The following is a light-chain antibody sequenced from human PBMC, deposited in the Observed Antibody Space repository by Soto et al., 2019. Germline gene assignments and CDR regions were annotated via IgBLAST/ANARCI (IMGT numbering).Light chain of an antibody. CDR3: QQYGTTGT. Sequence: EIVFTQSPDILSLSPGEKATLSCRASQNVASNHLAWYHQKPGQAPRLLIYDASTRATGIPDRFGGSGSGTDFTLIISSLEPEDFAVYYCQQYGTTGTFGQGTKVDIK. V-gene: IGKV3-20*01. J-gene: IGKJ1*01. CDR2: DAS. CDR1: QNVASNH.